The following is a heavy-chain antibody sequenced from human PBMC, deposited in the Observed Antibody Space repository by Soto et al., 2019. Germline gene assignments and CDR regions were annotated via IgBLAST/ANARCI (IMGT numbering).Heavy chain of an antibody. V-gene: IGHV1-69*08. CDR1: GNTLSSYS. Sequence: QVQLVQSGAEVTKPGSSVRVSCKASGNTLSSYSLSWVRQAPGRGLEWMGGIVPILAITTYAQKFQGRVTIXADKSTRXXXXEXRNLTSEDTAVYFXARDPHAIGSYHFDYWGQGTLVTVSS. J-gene: IGHJ4*02. CDR3: ARDPHAIGSYHFDY. CDR2: IVPILAIT. D-gene: IGHD2-2*01.